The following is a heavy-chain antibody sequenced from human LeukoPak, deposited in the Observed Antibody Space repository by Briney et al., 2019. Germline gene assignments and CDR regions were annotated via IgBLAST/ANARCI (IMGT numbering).Heavy chain of an antibody. Sequence: KPSETLSLTCTVSGGSISSYYWSWIRQPPGEGLEWIGYIYYSGSTNYNPSLKSRVTISVDTSKNQFSLKLSSVTAADTAVYYCARDARYYDFWSGYTDAFDIWGQGTMVTVSS. CDR3: ARDARYYDFWSGYTDAFDI. D-gene: IGHD3-3*01. V-gene: IGHV4-59*01. CDR1: GGSISSYY. J-gene: IGHJ3*02. CDR2: IYYSGST.